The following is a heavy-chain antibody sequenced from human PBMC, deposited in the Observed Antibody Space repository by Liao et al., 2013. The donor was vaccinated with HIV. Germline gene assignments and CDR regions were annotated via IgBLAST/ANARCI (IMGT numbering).Heavy chain of an antibody. V-gene: IGHV4-4*07. CDR2: IYTGGST. Sequence: QVQLQESGPGLVKPSETLSLTCTVSGGSISSYYWTWIRQPAGKGLEWIGHIYTGGSTNYNPSLKSRVTISVDTSKNQFSLKLSSVTAADTAVYYCARVGRLQRDFDYWGQGTLVTVSS. CDR3: ARVGRLQRDFDY. J-gene: IGHJ4*02. CDR1: GGSISSYY. D-gene: IGHD4-11*01.